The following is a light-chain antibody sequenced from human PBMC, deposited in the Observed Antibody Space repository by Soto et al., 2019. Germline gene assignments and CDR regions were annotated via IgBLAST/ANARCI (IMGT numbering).Light chain of an antibody. Sequence: EVVMTQSPATLSVSPGERATLSCRASQSVSSNLAWYQQKPGQAPRLLIYGASNRATGIPDRFSGSGSGTDFTLTISRLEPEDFTVYYCQQYHSLPTTFGPGTKVDIK. J-gene: IGKJ3*01. CDR3: QQYHSLPTT. V-gene: IGKV3-20*01. CDR2: GAS. CDR1: QSVSSN.